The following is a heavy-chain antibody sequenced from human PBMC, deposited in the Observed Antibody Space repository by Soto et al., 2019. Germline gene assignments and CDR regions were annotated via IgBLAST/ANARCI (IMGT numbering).Heavy chain of an antibody. J-gene: IGHJ6*02. Sequence: GGSLRLSCAASGFTFSSYSMNWVRQAPGKGLEWVSSISSSSYIYYADSVKGRFTISRDNAKNSLYLQMNSLRAEDTAVYYCARAKSSGKIYYYYYGMDVWGQGTTVTVSS. V-gene: IGHV3-21*01. CDR1: GFTFSSYS. CDR3: ARAKSSGKIYYYYYGMDV. CDR2: ISSSSYI. D-gene: IGHD6-19*01.